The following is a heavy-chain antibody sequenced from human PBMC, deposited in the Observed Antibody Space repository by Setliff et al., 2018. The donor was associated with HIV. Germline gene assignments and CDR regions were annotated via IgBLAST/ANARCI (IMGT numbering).Heavy chain of an antibody. D-gene: IGHD3-9*01. CDR3: ARRLLYFDRNYYYYYMDV. V-gene: IGHV5-51*01. CDR2: IYPGNSDT. J-gene: IGHJ6*03. CDR1: GYIFTNFW. Sequence: GESLKISCEGSGYIFTNFWIGWVRQMPGKGLEWMGIIYPGNSDTRYSPSSQGQVTISVDKTVNTAYLQWSSLKASDTAIYYCARRLLYFDRNYYYYYMDVWGTGTTVTVSS.